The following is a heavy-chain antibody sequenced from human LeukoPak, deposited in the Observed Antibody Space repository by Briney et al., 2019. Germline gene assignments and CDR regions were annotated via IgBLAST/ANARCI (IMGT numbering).Heavy chain of an antibody. CDR3: ASSSWALSYFDY. CDR1: GGSFSGYY. Sequence: PSETLSLTCAVYGGSFSGYYWSWIRHPPGKGLVWIGEINHSGSTNYNPSLKSRVTISVDTSKNQFSLKLSSVTAADTAVYYCASSSWALSYFDYWGQGTLVTVSS. CDR2: INHSGST. V-gene: IGHV4-34*01. J-gene: IGHJ4*02. D-gene: IGHD6-13*01.